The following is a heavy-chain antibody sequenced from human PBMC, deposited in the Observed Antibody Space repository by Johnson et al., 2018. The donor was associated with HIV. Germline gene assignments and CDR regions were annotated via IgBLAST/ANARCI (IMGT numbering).Heavy chain of an antibody. J-gene: IGHJ3*02. CDR1: GFSLSDYA. D-gene: IGHD3-10*01. V-gene: IGHV3-30-3*01. CDR2: MSYDGSKE. CDR3: ARDRFGSGRPNAFDM. Sequence: QMMLVESGGGVVQPGRSLRLSCAASGFSLSDYAIHWVRQAPVKGLEWVGVMSYDGSKENYADSVKGRFTISRDNSKNTVYLQMKPLRPEDTAVYYCARDRFGSGRPNAFDMWGQGTMVTFSS.